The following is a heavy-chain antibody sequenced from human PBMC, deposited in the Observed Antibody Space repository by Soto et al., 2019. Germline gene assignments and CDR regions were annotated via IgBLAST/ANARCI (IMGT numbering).Heavy chain of an antibody. V-gene: IGHV1-8*01. CDR3: ASFLEWLLCPTQEKYGMDV. D-gene: IGHD3-3*01. Sequence: ASVKFSSKASGYTFTSYDINWVGQATGQGLEWMGWMNPNSGSTGYAQKFQDSVTMTRNTSISTAYMELSSLRSEDTAVYYCASFLEWLLCPTQEKYGMDVWGRGTMVTVSS. CDR1: GYTFTSYD. CDR2: MNPNSGST. J-gene: IGHJ6*02.